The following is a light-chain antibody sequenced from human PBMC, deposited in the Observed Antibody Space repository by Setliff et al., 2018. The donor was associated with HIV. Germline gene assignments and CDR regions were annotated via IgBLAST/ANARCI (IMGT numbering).Light chain of an antibody. CDR1: SSDVGSYNF. Sequence: QSALTQPASVSGSPGQSITISCTGSSSDVGSYNFVSWYQQHPGKAPKLMIYQVNKRPSGVSNRFSGSKSGNTASLTISGRQAEDETDYYCCSYAGTNTYVFGTGTKVTVL. CDR2: QVN. J-gene: IGLJ1*01. CDR3: CSYAGTNTYV. V-gene: IGLV2-23*02.